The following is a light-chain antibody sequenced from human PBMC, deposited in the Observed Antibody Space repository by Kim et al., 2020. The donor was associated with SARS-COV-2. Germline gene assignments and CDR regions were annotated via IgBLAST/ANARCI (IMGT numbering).Light chain of an antibody. CDR1: QDISTF. CDR2: AAS. CDR3: QQLDSYPQVT. Sequence: DIQLTQSPSFLSASVRDRVTITCRASQDISTFLAWYQQKPGKAPKLLIYAASTLHSGVPSTFSGSGSGTEFTLTISSLQPEDFATYYCQQLDSYPQVTFGGGTKVDIK. V-gene: IGKV1-9*01. J-gene: IGKJ4*01.